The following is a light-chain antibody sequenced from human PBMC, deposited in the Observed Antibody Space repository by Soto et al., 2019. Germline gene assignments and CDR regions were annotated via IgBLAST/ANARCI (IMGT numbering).Light chain of an antibody. J-gene: IGKJ1*01. CDR2: GAS. CDR3: QHYVTSLTT. CDR1: QSVSSN. Sequence: EVVLTQSPATLSLSPGERATLSCRASQSVSSNFAWYQQKPGQAPRLLIYGASTRATGIPDRFIGSGSGTDFTLTISRLEPEDFAVYYCQHYVTSLTTCGQGTKGDIK. V-gene: IGKV3-20*01.